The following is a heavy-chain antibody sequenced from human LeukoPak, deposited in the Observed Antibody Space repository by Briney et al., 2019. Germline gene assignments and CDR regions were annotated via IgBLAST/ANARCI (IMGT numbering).Heavy chain of an antibody. V-gene: IGHV3-23*01. CDR1: GFTFSSYG. CDR2: ISGSGGST. D-gene: IGHD5-12*01. Sequence: GGSLRLSCAASGFTFSSYGMSWVRQAPGKGLEWVSAISGSGGSTYYADSVKGRFTISRDNAKNSLYPQMNSLRAEDTAVYYCAREGGYSGYTNLRTDYYYYMDVWGKGTTVTVSS. CDR3: AREGGYSGYTNLRTDYYYYMDV. J-gene: IGHJ6*03.